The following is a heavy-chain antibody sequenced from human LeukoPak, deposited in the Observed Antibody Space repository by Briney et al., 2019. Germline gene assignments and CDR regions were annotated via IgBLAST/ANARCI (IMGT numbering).Heavy chain of an antibody. V-gene: IGHV3-23*01. J-gene: IGHJ4*02. CDR1: GFTFSTYT. D-gene: IGHD7-27*01. Sequence: PGGSLRLSCAAPGFTFSTYTMYWVRHPPGKRLEWVSIIGSSGGGIYYADSVKGRFTISRDNSKNALYLQMNSLRVEDTAVYYCAIDPNWGTHSWGQGVLVTVSS. CDR3: AIDPNWGTHS. CDR2: IGSSGGGI.